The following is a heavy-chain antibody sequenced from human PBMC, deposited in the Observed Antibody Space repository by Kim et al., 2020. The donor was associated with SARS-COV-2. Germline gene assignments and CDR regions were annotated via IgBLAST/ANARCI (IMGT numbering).Heavy chain of an antibody. D-gene: IGHD6-19*01. J-gene: IGHJ4*01. V-gene: IGHV3-9*01. CDR2: ISWNSGSI. CDR1: GFTFDDYA. CDR3: AKAGWGIAVAGPLSYFD. Sequence: GGSLRLSCAASGFTFDDYAMHWVRQAPGKGLEWVSGISWNSGSIGYADSVKGRFTISRDNAKNSLYLQMNSLRAEDTALYYCAKAGWGIAVAGPLSYFD.